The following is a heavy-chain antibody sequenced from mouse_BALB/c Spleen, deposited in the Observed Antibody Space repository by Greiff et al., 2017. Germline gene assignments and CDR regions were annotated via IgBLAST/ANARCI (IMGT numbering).Heavy chain of an antibody. CDR3: ARDKGYYRYGYAMDY. Sequence: QVQLKESGPGLVAPSQSLSITCTVSGFSLTSYGVHWVRQPPGKGLEWLGVIWAGGSTNYNSALMSRLSISKDNSKSQVFLKMNSLQTDDTAMYYCARDKGYYRYGYAMDYWGQGTSVTVSS. J-gene: IGHJ4*01. CDR1: GFSLTSYG. D-gene: IGHD2-14*01. CDR2: IWAGGST. V-gene: IGHV2-9*02.